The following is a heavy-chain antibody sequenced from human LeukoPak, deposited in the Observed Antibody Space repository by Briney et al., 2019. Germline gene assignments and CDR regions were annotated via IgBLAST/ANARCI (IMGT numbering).Heavy chain of an antibody. Sequence: PGGSLRLSCAASGFTFSDYYMTWIRQAPGKGLEWVSYISRSSSYTSYADSVKGRFTISRDNAKNSLYLQMNSLRAEDTAVYYCARRTGYLQYFDYWGQGTLVTVSS. CDR1: GFTFSDYY. CDR3: ARRTGYLQYFDY. D-gene: IGHD3/OR15-3a*01. J-gene: IGHJ4*02. V-gene: IGHV3-11*06. CDR2: ISRSSSYT.